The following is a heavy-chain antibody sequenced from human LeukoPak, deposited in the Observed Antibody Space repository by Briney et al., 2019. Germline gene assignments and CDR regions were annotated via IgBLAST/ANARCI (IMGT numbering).Heavy chain of an antibody. Sequence: PGGSLRLSCAASGFSFSGYWMTWVRQAPGKGLEWVANINQDGGENYYLDSVKGRLTISRDNAKNSLYLQMNSLRPEDTAVYYCARNLAVNWFAPWGQGTLVTVSS. CDR1: GFSFSGYW. V-gene: IGHV3-7*01. D-gene: IGHD3-16*01. CDR2: INQDGGEN. J-gene: IGHJ5*02. CDR3: ARNLAVNWFAP.